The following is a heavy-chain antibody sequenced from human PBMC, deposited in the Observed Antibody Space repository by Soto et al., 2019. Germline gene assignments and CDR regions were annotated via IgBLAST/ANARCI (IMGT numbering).Heavy chain of an antibody. CDR2: FSAYNGHT. CDR1: GYTFTNYG. D-gene: IGHD3-16*01. V-gene: IGHV1-18*01. Sequence: QVQLVQSGVEVKKPGASVKVSCKAMGYTFTNYGLSWVRQAPGEGLEWLGWFSAYNGHTKYAQKVQDRVTLTTDTSARTAYLELRSLTSDDTAGYYCVRGDGGYFDHWGQGTLVLVSS. J-gene: IGHJ4*02. CDR3: VRGDGGYFDH.